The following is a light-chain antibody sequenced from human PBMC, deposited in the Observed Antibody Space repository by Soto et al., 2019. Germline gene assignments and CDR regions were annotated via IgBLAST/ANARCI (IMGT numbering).Light chain of an antibody. Sequence: QSVLTQPPSGSAAPGQRVTISCSGSSSNIGGNSVSLYQQLPGTAPKLLIYDDDKRPSGIPDRFSGSKSGTSATLGITGFQTGDEADYYCGSWDSSLSAYVFGTGTKVTVL. J-gene: IGLJ1*01. CDR3: GSWDSSLSAYV. CDR1: SSNIGGNS. V-gene: IGLV1-51*01. CDR2: DDD.